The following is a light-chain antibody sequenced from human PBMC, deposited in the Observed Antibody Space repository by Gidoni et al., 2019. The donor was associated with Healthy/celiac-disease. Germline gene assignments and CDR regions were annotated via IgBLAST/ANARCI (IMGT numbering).Light chain of an antibody. CDR1: QCVSSN. V-gene: IGKV3-15*01. J-gene: IGKJ4*01. CDR3: QQYNNWPLT. Sequence: EIVMTQSPATLSVSPGERATLSCRASQCVSSNLAWYQQKPGQAPMLLIYGASTRATGIPARFSGSGSGTEFTLTISSLQSEDFAVYYCQQYNNWPLTFGGGTKVEIK. CDR2: GAS.